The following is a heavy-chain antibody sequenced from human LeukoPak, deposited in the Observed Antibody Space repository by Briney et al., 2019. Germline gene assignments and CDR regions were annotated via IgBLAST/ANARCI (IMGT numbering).Heavy chain of an antibody. CDR2: ISGSGGST. V-gene: IGHV3-23*01. CDR3: AKDQVWIVVGSFDY. D-gene: IGHD3-22*01. Sequence: GGSLRLSCAASGFTFSSYAMNWVRQAPGKGLEWVSGISGSGGSTYYADSVKGRFTISRDNSKNTLYLQMTSLRAEDTAVYYCAKDQVWIVVGSFDYWGQGTLVTVSS. CDR1: GFTFSSYA. J-gene: IGHJ4*02.